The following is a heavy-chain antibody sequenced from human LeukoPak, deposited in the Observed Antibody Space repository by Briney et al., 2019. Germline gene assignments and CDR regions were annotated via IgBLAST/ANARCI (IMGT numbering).Heavy chain of an antibody. CDR3: AKPSRSFYIAASGTVDY. D-gene: IGHD6-13*01. Sequence: GGSLRLSCAASGFTFSSYAMSWVRRTPGKGLEWVSSISSGGSTYYADSVQGRFTISRDNSKNTLYLQMNSLRAEDTAVYYCAKPSRSFYIAASGTVDYWGQGTLVTVST. V-gene: IGHV3-23*01. CDR1: GFTFSSYA. CDR2: ISSGGST. J-gene: IGHJ4*02.